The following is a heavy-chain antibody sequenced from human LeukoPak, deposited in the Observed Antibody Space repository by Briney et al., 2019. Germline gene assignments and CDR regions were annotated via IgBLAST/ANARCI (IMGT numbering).Heavy chain of an antibody. Sequence: GGSLRLSCTGSGFTFGNFGMHWARQTPGKGLEWVAHIWIDGSTTDYADSVVGRYTISRDNSRNTLYLEMTRLTAEDTALYYCARDRDRRQWFFHLDPWGKGTRVTVSS. D-gene: IGHD3-22*01. CDR2: IWIDGSTT. CDR3: ARDRDRRQWFFHLDP. V-gene: IGHV3-33*01. J-gene: IGHJ5*02. CDR1: GFTFGNFG.